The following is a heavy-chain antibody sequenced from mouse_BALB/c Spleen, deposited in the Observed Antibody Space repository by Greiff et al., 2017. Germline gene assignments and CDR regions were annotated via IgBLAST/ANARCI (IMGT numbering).Heavy chain of an antibody. CDR3: ARDYGTQYYFDY. CDR2: ISSGSSTI. V-gene: IGHV5-17*02. J-gene: IGHJ2*01. D-gene: IGHD1-1*01. Sequence: EVQVVESGGGLVQPGGSRKLSCAASGFTFSSFGMHWVRQAPEKGLEWVAYISSGSSTIYYADTVKGRFTISRDNPKNTLFLQMTSLRSEDTAMYYCARDYGTQYYFDYWGQGTTLTVSS. CDR1: GFTFSSFG.